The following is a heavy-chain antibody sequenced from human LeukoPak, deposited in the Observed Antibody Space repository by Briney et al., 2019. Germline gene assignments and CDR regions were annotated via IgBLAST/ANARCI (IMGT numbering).Heavy chain of an antibody. D-gene: IGHD3-3*01. Sequence: SETLSLTCSASGDSIRSGDSYWGWIRQDPRKGLEFIVSIYYVGSPHYNPSLNSRRVTMSVDTTKNQFSLTLTSVTAADTAIYYCARLPITKRAMDVWGQVTTVIVSS. CDR2: IYYVGSP. J-gene: IGHJ6*02. CDR1: GDSIRSGDSY. CDR3: ARLPITKRAMDV. V-gene: IGHV4-39*01.